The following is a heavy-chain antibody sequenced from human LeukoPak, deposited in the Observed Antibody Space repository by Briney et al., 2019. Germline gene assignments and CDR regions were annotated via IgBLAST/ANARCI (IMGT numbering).Heavy chain of an antibody. Sequence: PGGSLRLSCAASGFTFSSYGMHWVRQAPGKGLEWVAVIWYDGSNKYYADSVKGRFTISRDNSKKTVYLQMNSLRAEDTAVYYCAKDRGLVGSTPSNFDYWGQGTLVTVSS. J-gene: IGHJ4*02. CDR3: AKDRGLVGSTPSNFDY. CDR2: IWYDGSNK. V-gene: IGHV3-33*06. CDR1: GFTFSSYG. D-gene: IGHD1-26*01.